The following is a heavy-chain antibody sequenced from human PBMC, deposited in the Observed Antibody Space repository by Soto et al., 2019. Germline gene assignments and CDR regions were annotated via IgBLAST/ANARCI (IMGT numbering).Heavy chain of an antibody. V-gene: IGHV3-73*02. D-gene: IGHD1-26*01. CDR2: IRSKANSYAT. CDR3: TRHGVPVGATS. Sequence: DVQLVESGGGLVQPGGSLKLSCAASGFTFSGSAMHWVRQASGKGLEWVGRIRSKANSYATAYAASVKGRFTISRDDSKNTAYLQMNSLKTEDTAVYYCTRHGVPVGATSWGQGTLVTVSS. J-gene: IGHJ4*02. CDR1: GFTFSGSA.